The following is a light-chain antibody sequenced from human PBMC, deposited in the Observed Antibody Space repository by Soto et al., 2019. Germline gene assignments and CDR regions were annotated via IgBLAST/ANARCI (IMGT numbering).Light chain of an antibody. CDR3: QQYGRSSWT. CDR1: QSISSSY. Sequence: EIVLTQSPGTLSLSPGERATLSCRASQSISSSYLAWYQQKPGQAPRLLIYGASSRATGIPDRFSGSGSGTDFTLIISRLGPEDFAVYYCQQYGRSSWTFGQGTKVEIK. V-gene: IGKV3-20*01. CDR2: GAS. J-gene: IGKJ1*01.